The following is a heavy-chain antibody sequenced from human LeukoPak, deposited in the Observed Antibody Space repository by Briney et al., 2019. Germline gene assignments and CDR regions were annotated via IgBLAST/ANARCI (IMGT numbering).Heavy chain of an antibody. CDR3: ARVTDGASGDY. CDR1: GFTLSDYY. CDR2: ISSSGSTI. V-gene: IGHV3-11*01. J-gene: IGHJ4*02. Sequence: GGSLRLSCAASGFTLSDYYMSWIRQAPGKGLEWVSYISSSGSTICYADSLKGRFTISRDNAKNSLYLQMNSLRAEDTAVYYCARVTDGASGDYWGQGTLVTVSS. D-gene: IGHD3-10*01.